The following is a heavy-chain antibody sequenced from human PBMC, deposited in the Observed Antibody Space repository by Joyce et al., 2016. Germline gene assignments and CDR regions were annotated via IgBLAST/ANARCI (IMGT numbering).Heavy chain of an antibody. CDR2: IYHSGNT. J-gene: IGHJ3*02. CDR3: ARGPRGANDAFDI. V-gene: IGHV4-4*02. CDR1: GGSISSSNW. Sequence: QVQLQESGPGLVKPSGTLSLTCAVSGGSISSSNWWSWVRQSPAKGLEWIGEIYHSGNTNYNPSLKRRVTISVDKSKNQVSLKLSSVTAADTAVYYCARGPRGANDAFDIWGQGTMVTVSS. D-gene: IGHD1-26*01.